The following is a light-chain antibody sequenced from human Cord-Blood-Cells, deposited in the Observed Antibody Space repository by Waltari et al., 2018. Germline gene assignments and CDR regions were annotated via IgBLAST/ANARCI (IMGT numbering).Light chain of an antibody. Sequence: DIVMTHSPDSLDVSLGEMATITCKSRQSVLYSSHNKNYLAWYQQKPGQPPKLLIYWASTRESGVPDRFSGSGSGTDFTLTISSLQAEDVAVYYCQQYYSTPLTFGGGTKVEIK. CDR3: QQYYSTPLT. V-gene: IGKV4-1*01. J-gene: IGKJ4*01. CDR1: QSVLYSSHNKNY. CDR2: WAS.